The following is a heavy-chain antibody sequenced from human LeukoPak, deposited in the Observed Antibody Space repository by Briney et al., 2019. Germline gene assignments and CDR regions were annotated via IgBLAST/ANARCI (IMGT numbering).Heavy chain of an antibody. V-gene: IGHV1-2*02. Sequence: ASVKVSCKASGYTFTGYCMHWVRQAPGQGLEWMGWINPKSGGTNYAQKFQGRVTMTRDTSISTAYMELSRLRSDDTAVYYCARSTDDTTNDAFDIWGQGTMVTVSS. CDR3: ARSTDDTTNDAFDI. D-gene: IGHD3-9*01. J-gene: IGHJ3*02. CDR2: INPKSGGT. CDR1: GYTFTGYC.